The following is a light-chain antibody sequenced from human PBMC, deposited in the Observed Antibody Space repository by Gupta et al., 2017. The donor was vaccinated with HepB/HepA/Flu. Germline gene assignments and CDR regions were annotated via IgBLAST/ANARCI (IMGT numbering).Light chain of an antibody. V-gene: IGKV1-39*01. CDR2: AAS. Sequence: DIQMTQSPSSLSASVGDRVTIPCRASQSISSYLNWYQQKPGKAPKLLIYAASSLQSGVPSRFSGSGSGTDFTLTISRLQPEDFATYYCQQCYSTPRTFGQGTKVEIK. J-gene: IGKJ1*01. CDR3: QQCYSTPRT. CDR1: QSISSY.